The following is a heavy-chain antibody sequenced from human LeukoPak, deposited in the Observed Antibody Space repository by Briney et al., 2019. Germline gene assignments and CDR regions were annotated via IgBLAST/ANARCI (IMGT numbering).Heavy chain of an antibody. CDR1: GFTFSNFG. V-gene: IGHV3-30*02. J-gene: IGHJ6*02. D-gene: IGHD5-18*01. Sequence: GGSLRLSCAASGFTFSNFGMHWVRQAPGKGLEWVAVLWNGGSDKYYADSVKGRLTISRDNSNNTLYLQMNSLRAEDTAVYYCAKDGPDTAMVQGRKDYYYGMDVWGQGTTVTVSS. CDR2: LWNGGSDK. CDR3: AKDGPDTAMVQGRKDYYYGMDV.